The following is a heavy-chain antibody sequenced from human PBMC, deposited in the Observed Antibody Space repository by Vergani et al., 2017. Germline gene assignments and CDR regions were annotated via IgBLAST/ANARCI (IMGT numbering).Heavy chain of an antibody. J-gene: IGHJ4*02. CDR3: ARVTYYYDSSGYYSY. CDR1: GGNFSNYA. V-gene: IGHV1-69*01. CDR2: ILPIFGTT. D-gene: IGHD3-22*01. Sequence: QVQLVQSGAEVKKPGSSVKVSCKASGGNFSNYAISWVRQAPGQGLEWMGGILPIFGTTNYAQKFQGRVTITADESTSTAYMELSSLRSEDTAVYYCARVTYYYDSSGYYSYWGQGTLVTVSS.